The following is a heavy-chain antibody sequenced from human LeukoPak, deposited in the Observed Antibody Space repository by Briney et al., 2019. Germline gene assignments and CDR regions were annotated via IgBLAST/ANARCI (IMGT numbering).Heavy chain of an antibody. J-gene: IGHJ3*01. CDR3: ARVRDGYNDAYDF. Sequence: ASVKVSCKASGYTFTGYGISWVRQAPGQGLEWMGWISAYNGDTNYAQKFQGRVTMTTETSTNTAYMEVRSLRSEDTAVYYCARVRDGYNDAYDFWGQGTMVTVTS. V-gene: IGHV1-18*01. CDR2: ISAYNGDT. D-gene: IGHD5-24*01. CDR1: GYTFTGYG.